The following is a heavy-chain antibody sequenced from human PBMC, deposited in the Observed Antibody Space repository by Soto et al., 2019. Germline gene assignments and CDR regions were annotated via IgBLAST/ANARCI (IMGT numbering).Heavy chain of an antibody. V-gene: IGHV1-8*01. CDR3: GRGYSSAWYSLGD. J-gene: IGHJ4*02. CDR1: GFSFISYD. Sequence: QVQLVQSGAEVKKPGASVKVSCKTSGFSFISYDINWVRQATGQGLEWMGWMNPNSGNTGYAQKFQGRVTMTRNTSISTAYMELSSLRSEDTAVYYCGRGYSSAWYSLGDWGQGTLVTVSS. CDR2: MNPNSGNT. D-gene: IGHD6-13*01.